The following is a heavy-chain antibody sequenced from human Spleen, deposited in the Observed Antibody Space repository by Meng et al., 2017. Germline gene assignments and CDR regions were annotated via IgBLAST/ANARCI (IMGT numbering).Heavy chain of an antibody. V-gene: IGHV4-61*08. CDR2: MSYRGSI. CDR1: GAAVRSGGYY. J-gene: IGHJ3*02. Sequence: GRLTSSGPGLVRPSGTLSLTCPFSGAAVRSGGYYWSWIRQTPVKGLECLGYMSYRGSINYNPSLKSRVSISIDTSRNQFSLKLTSVTAADTAVYYCGSRTTMVTPRQSFDIWGQGTMVTVSS. D-gene: IGHD4-23*01. CDR3: GSRTTMVTPRQSFDI.